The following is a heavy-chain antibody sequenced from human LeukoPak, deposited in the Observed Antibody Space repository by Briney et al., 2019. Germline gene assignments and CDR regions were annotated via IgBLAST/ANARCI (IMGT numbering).Heavy chain of an antibody. CDR3: ARASDPYYYDSTGPDY. D-gene: IGHD3-22*01. CDR2: ISSSSSYI. J-gene: IGHJ4*02. CDR1: GFTFSSYS. V-gene: IGHV3-21*01. Sequence: GGSLRLSCAASGFTFSSYSMNWVRQAPGKGLEWVSSISSSSSYIYYADSVKGRFTISRDNAKNSLYLQMNSLRAEDTAVYYCARASDPYYYDSTGPDYWGQGTLVTASS.